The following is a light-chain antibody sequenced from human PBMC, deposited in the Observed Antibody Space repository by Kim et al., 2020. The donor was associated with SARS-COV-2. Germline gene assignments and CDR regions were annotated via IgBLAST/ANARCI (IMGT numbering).Light chain of an antibody. V-gene: IGKV1-12*01. J-gene: IGKJ1*01. CDR3: QQADNFPWT. Sequence: ASVGDRVTITCRASQAMSNRLAWYQQKPGKVPKLLIYYTSNMRRGVPSRFSGSGSATDFTLTITSLQPDDFATYYCQQADNFPWTFVQGTKGDIK. CDR1: QAMSNR. CDR2: YTS.